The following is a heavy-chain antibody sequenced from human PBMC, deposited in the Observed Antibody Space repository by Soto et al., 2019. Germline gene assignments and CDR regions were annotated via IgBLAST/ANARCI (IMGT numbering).Heavy chain of an antibody. CDR3: ARYRVRYSGYRSGGFDY. D-gene: IGHD5-12*01. Sequence: GGSLRLSCAASGFTVSSNYMSWVRQAPGKGLEWVSVIYSGGSTYYADSVKGRFTISRDNSKNTLYLQMNSLRAEDTAVYYCARYRVRYSGYRSGGFDYWGQGTLVTVSS. J-gene: IGHJ4*02. V-gene: IGHV3-66*01. CDR2: IYSGGST. CDR1: GFTVSSNY.